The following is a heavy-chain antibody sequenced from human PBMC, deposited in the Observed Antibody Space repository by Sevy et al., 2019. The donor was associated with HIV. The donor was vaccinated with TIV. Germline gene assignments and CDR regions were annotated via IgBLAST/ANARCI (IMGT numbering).Heavy chain of an antibody. CDR3: AKHIAYCGGDCYPPLYYFDY. CDR1: GFTFSNYA. J-gene: IGHJ4*02. Sequence: GGSLRLSCAASGFTFSNYAMSWVRQAPGKGLEWVSAISGSGYSTYYADSVKGRFTISRDKSKNTLYLQINSLRAGDTAVHYCAKHIAYCGGDCYPPLYYFDYWGQGTLVTVSS. V-gene: IGHV3-23*01. CDR2: ISGSGYST. D-gene: IGHD2-21*02.